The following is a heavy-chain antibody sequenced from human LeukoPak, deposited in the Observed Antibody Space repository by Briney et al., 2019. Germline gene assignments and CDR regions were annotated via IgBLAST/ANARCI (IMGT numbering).Heavy chain of an antibody. J-gene: IGHJ4*02. D-gene: IGHD5-18*01. Sequence: GGSLRLSCAASGFTFISYGMHWVRQAPGKGLEWVAFLRYDGSNKYYADSVKGRFTISRDNSKNTLYLQMNSLRAEDTAVYYCVEGGAARFDYWGQGTLVAVSS. CDR1: GFTFISYG. CDR2: LRYDGSNK. V-gene: IGHV3-30*02. CDR3: VEGGAARFDY.